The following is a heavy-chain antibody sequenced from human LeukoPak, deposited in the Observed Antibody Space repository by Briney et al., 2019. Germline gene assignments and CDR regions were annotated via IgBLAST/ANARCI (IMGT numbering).Heavy chain of an antibody. CDR3: AKSLIYCSSTISYAVDY. V-gene: IGHV3-23*01. D-gene: IGHD2-2*01. J-gene: IGHJ4*01. Sequence: GGSLRLACAASGFTLSSYAMSWVRQAPGKGVEWVSAISGSGGITYYADSVTGRFTISRDNSKHTLYLQMNTLRAEDTALSYCAKSLIYCSSTISYAVDYWGPGTLVTVSS. CDR2: ISGSGGIT. CDR1: GFTLSSYA.